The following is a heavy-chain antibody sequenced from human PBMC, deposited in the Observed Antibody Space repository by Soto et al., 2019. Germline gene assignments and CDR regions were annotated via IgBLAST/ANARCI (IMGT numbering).Heavy chain of an antibody. CDR3: ARANFFSTFGHHHYRLAF. D-gene: IGHD3-10*01. J-gene: IGHJ6*02. Sequence: SVKVSCKASGGTFSSYAISWVRQAPGQGLEWMGGIVPIFGTPNYAQKFQGRVTITADESTSTAYMELSGLRSEDTALYYCARANFFSTFGHHHYRLAFCGQGSSVPGSS. V-gene: IGHV1-69*13. CDR1: GGTFSSYA. CDR2: IVPIFGTP.